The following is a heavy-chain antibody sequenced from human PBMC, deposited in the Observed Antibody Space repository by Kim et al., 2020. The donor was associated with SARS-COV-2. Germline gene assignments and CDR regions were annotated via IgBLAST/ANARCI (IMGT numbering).Heavy chain of an antibody. J-gene: IGHJ6*02. Sequence: VKGRFTISRDNSKNTLYLQMNSLRVEDTAIYYCAFRSPDGGYDFYYYGMDVWGQGTTVTVSS. V-gene: IGHV3-23*01. CDR3: AFRSPDGGYDFYYYGMDV. D-gene: IGHD5-12*01.